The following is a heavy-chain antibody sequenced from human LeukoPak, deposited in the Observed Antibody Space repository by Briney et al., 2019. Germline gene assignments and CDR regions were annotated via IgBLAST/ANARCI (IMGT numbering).Heavy chain of an antibody. CDR1: GYSFTSYW. Sequence: GESLKISCKGSGYSFTSYWIGWVRQMPGKGLEWMGIIYPGDSNTRYSPSFQGQVTISADKSISTAYLQWSSLKASDTAMYYCARQFRDSSGYYSYYFDYWGQGTLVTVSS. J-gene: IGHJ4*02. D-gene: IGHD3-22*01. CDR2: IYPGDSNT. CDR3: ARQFRDSSGYYSYYFDY. V-gene: IGHV5-51*01.